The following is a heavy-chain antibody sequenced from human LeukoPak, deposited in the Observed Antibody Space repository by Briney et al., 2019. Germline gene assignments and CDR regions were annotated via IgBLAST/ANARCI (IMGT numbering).Heavy chain of an antibody. Sequence: SETLSLPCTVSGGSVSSGSYYWSWIRQPPGKGLEWIGYIYSSGSTNYKPSLKSRVTISKDTSKNQFSLKLTSVTAADTAVYYCARGSSISWSPYYFEYWGQGTLVTVSS. CDR3: ARGSSISWSPYYFEY. J-gene: IGHJ4*02. D-gene: IGHD6-13*01. CDR1: GGSVSSGSYY. V-gene: IGHV4-61*01. CDR2: IYSSGST.